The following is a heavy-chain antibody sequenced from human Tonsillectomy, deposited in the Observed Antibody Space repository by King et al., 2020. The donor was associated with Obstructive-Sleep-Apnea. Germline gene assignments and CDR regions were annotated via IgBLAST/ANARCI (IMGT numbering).Heavy chain of an antibody. CDR3: ARPYSSGWDFDY. Sequence: VTLKESGPALVKPTQTLTLTCTFSGFSLSTSGMCESWIRQPPGKALEWLARIDWDDDKYYSTSLKTRLTISKDTSKNQVVLTMTNMDPVDTATYYCARPYSSGWDFDYWGQGTLVTVSS. J-gene: IGHJ4*02. D-gene: IGHD6-19*01. V-gene: IGHV2-70*11. CDR1: GFSLSTSGMC. CDR2: IDWDDDK.